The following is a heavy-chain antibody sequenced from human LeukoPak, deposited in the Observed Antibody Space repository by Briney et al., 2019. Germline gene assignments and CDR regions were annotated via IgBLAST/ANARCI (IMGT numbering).Heavy chain of an antibody. CDR3: ARGTGIVVVPAATYYYYIDV. Sequence: SETLSLTCAVYGGSFSGYYWSWIRQPPGKGLEWIGEINHSGSTNYNPSLKSRVTISVDTSKNQFSLKLSSVTAADTAVYYCARGTGIVVVPAATYYYYIDVWGKGTTVTVSS. CDR2: INHSGST. D-gene: IGHD2-2*01. J-gene: IGHJ6*03. V-gene: IGHV4-34*01. CDR1: GGSFSGYY.